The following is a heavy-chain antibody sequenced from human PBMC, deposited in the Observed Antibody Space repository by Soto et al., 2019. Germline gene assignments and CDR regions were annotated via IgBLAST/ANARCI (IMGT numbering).Heavy chain of an antibody. CDR2: MNPGSGDT. J-gene: IGHJ5*02. CDR1: GYTFTNND. D-gene: IGHD5-18*01. Sequence: ASVKVSCKASGYTFTNNDVSWVRQATGQGLEWMGWMNPGSGDTGYAQKFQGRVTMTRDISIATAYMELNSLTSEDTAIYYCARMESFGSLNWFDPWGQAPLVTVSS. V-gene: IGHV1-8*01. CDR3: ARMESFGSLNWFDP.